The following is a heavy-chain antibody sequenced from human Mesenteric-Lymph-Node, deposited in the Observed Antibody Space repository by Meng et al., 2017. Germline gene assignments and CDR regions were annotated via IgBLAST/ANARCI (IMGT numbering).Heavy chain of an antibody. Sequence: QMQLQESGPGLVMPAGTLSLTWVVSGGSIISSNWCSWVRQPPGKGLEWIGEIYHGGSANYNTSLTNRVTMSVDKSKNHFSLQLTSVTAADTAVYYCASHVIVTGKRGFDFWGQGILVTVSS. CDR2: IYHGGSA. D-gene: IGHD6-19*01. CDR1: GGSIISSNW. CDR3: ASHVIVTGKRGFDF. J-gene: IGHJ4*02. V-gene: IGHV4-4*02.